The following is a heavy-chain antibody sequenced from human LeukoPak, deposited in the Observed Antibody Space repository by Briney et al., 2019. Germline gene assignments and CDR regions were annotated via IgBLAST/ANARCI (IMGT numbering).Heavy chain of an antibody. J-gene: IGHJ4*02. CDR2: IYYSGST. CDR3: ARGGDFWSGYYLDY. D-gene: IGHD3-3*01. Sequence: PSETLSLTCTVSGGSISSYYWSWIRQPPGKGLEWIGYIYYSGSTNYNPSLKSRVTISVDTSKNQFSLKLSSVTAADTAVYYCARGGDFWSGYYLDYWGQGTLVTVPS. V-gene: IGHV4-59*01. CDR1: GGSISSYY.